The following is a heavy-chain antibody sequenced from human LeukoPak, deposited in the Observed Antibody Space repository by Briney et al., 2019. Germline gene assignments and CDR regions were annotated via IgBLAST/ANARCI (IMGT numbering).Heavy chain of an antibody. J-gene: IGHJ4*02. V-gene: IGHV4-39*01. CDR3: ARLGSSMYFDY. CDR2: IYYSGST. D-gene: IGHD1-26*01. CDR1: GGSISSSSYY. Sequence: ASETLSLTCTVSGGSISSSSYYWGWIRQPPGKGLEWIGSIYYSGSTYYNPSLKSRVTISVDTSKNQFSLKLSSVTAADTAVYYCARLGSSMYFDYWGQGTLVTVSS.